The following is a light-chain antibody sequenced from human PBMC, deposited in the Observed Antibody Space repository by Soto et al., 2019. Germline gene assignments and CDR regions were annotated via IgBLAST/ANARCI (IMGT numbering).Light chain of an antibody. CDR3: SSYTTIATYV. J-gene: IGLJ1*01. V-gene: IGLV2-14*01. CDR2: DVT. CDR1: NNDVGGYDY. Sequence: QSALAQPASVSGSPGQSITISCTGTNNDVGGYDYVSWYQQHPGTAPKLIIFDVTYRPSGVSHRFSGSKSGNTASLTISGLQAEDEADYYCSSYTTIATYVFGTGTKVTVL.